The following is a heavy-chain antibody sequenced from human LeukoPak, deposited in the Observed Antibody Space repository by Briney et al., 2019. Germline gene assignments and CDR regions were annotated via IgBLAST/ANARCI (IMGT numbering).Heavy chain of an antibody. CDR1: GFTFTSCA. Sequence: GGSLRLSCAASGFTFTSCAMTWVRQAPGKGLEWVSRISTSGGSTYYADAVKGRFTISRDNSKNTLHLQMNSLRVEDTAVYYCAKGETQFDYWGQGTLVSVSS. CDR2: ISTSGGST. CDR3: AKGETQFDY. J-gene: IGHJ4*02. D-gene: IGHD1-26*01. V-gene: IGHV3-23*01.